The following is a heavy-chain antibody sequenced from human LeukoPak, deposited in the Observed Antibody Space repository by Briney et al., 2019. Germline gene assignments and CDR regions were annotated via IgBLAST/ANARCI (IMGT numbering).Heavy chain of an antibody. CDR3: ARDFCSGGSCYPDAFDI. J-gene: IGHJ3*02. CDR2: IWYDGTNT. CDR1: GFTFSSYG. Sequence: GGSLRLSCAASGFTFSSYGMHWVRQAPGKGLEWVTVIWYDGTNTYYADSVKGRFTISRDNSKNTLYLQMNSLRAEDTAVYYCARDFCSGGSCYPDAFDIWGQGTMVTVSS. D-gene: IGHD2-15*01. V-gene: IGHV3-33*01.